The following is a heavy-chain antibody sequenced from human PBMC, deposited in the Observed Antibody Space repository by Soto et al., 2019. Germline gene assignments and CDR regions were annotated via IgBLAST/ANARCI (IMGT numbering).Heavy chain of an antibody. V-gene: IGHV3-23*01. Sequence: WGSLRLSCAASGFTFSSYAMILFRQAPGKGREWVSAISGSGGSTYYADSVKGRFTISRDNSKNTLYLQMNSLRAEDTAVYYCAKQGLQKAFDYWGQGTLVTVSS. CDR3: AKQGLQKAFDY. CDR2: ISGSGGST. CDR1: GFTFSSYA. J-gene: IGHJ4*02. D-gene: IGHD4-4*01.